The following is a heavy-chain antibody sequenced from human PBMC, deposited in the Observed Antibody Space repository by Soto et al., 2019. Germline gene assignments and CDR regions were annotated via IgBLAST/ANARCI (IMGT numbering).Heavy chain of an antibody. V-gene: IGHV3-23*01. CDR3: AKGVRQWQGYYFDY. D-gene: IGHD6-19*01. CDR1: EFTFSNYA. CDR2: ISDSGGST. Sequence: GGSLRLSCAASEFTFSNYAMSWVRQAPGKGLEWVSAISDSGGSTYYADSVKGRFTISRDNSKNTLYLQMNSLRAEDTAVYYCAKGVRQWQGYYFDYWGQGTLVTVSS. J-gene: IGHJ4*02.